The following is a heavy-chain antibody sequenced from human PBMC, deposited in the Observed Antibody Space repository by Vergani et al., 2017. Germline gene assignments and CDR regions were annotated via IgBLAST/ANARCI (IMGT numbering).Heavy chain of an antibody. V-gene: IGHV5-51*01. J-gene: IGHJ4*02. CDR3: ARLVVEWELYPYYFDY. Sequence: EVQLVQSGAEVKKPGESLKISCKGSGYSFTSYWIGWVRQMPGKGLEWMGIIYPGDSDTSYSPSFQGQVTISADKSISTAYLQWSSLKASDTAMYYCARLVVEWELYPYYFDYWGQGTLVTVSS. CDR2: IYPGDSDT. D-gene: IGHD1-26*01. CDR1: GYSFTSYW.